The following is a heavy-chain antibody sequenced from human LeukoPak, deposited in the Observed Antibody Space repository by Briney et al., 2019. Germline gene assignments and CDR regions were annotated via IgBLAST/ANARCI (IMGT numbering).Heavy chain of an antibody. CDR3: ARHSAPYVSYYYGMDV. D-gene: IGHD3-16*01. CDR2: IYYSGST. V-gene: IGHV4-34*01. Sequence: SETLSLTCAVYGGSFSGYYWSWIRQPPGKGLEWIGSIYYSGSTYYNPSLKSRVTISVDTSKNQFSLKLSSVTAADTAVYYCARHSAPYVSYYYGMDVWGQGTTVTVSS. CDR1: GGSFSGYY. J-gene: IGHJ6*02.